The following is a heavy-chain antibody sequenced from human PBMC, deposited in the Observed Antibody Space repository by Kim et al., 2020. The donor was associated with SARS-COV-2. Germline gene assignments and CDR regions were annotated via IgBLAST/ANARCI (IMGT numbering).Heavy chain of an antibody. D-gene: IGHD3-9*01. CDR1: GYTFTLYN. Sequence: ASVKVSCKASGYTFTLYNIHWVRQAPRQGLEWMGRINPSSGRTMYAQKFQGRVTLTRDTSASTVYMELSSLKSEDTAVYYCARAPITIQETGDFDYWGQGTLVTVSS. CDR3: ARAPITIQETGDFDY. J-gene: IGHJ4*02. CDR2: INPSSGRT. V-gene: IGHV1-46*01.